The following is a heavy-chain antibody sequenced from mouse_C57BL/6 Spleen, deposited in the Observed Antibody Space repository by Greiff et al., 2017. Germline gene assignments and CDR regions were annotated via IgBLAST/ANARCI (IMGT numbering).Heavy chain of an antibody. CDR3: TTAYYSAWFAY. Sequence: EVQLQESGGGLVHPGGSMKLSCAASGFTFSDAWMDWVRQSPEKGLEWVAEIRNKANTHATYYAESVKGLFTISRDDSKSSVYLQMNSLRAEDTGIYYCTTAYYSAWFAYWGQGTLVTVSA. CDR2: IRNKANTHAT. J-gene: IGHJ3*01. V-gene: IGHV6-6*01. CDR1: GFTFSDAW. D-gene: IGHD2-12*01.